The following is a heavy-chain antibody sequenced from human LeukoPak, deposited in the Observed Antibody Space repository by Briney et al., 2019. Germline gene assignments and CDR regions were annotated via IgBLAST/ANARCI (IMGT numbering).Heavy chain of an antibody. CDR3: ARVMGDFWRGYDAFDI. CDR1: EFTFSSYA. D-gene: IGHD3-3*01. J-gene: IGHJ3*02. V-gene: IGHV3-30-3*01. CDR2: ISYDGSNK. Sequence: GGSLRLSCAASEFTFSSYAMRWVRQAPGKGLEWVAVISYDGSNKYYADSVKGRFTISRDNSKNTLYLQMNSLRADDTAVYYCARVMGDFWRGYDAFDIWGQGTMVTVSS.